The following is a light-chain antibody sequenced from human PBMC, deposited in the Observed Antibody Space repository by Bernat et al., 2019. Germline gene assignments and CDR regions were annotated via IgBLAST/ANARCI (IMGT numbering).Light chain of an antibody. CDR3: CSYSVTAYL. Sequence: QSALTQPRSVSGSPGQSVTISCTGSSSEIGGYKYVSWYQQHPGKVPKLIIYDVNERPSGVPDRFSGSKSGNAASLTISGLQADDEADYYCCSYSVTAYLFGTGTKVTVL. J-gene: IGLJ1*01. CDR1: SSEIGGYKY. V-gene: IGLV2-11*01. CDR2: DVN.